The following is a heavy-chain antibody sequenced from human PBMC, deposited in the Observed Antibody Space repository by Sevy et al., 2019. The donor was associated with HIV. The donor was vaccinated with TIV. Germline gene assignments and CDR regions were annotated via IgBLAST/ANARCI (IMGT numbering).Heavy chain of an antibody. CDR2: ITDSDADI. Sequence: GGSLRLSCVASGLTISDYVLYWVRQAPGKGLEWVSAITDSDADITYADSVKGRFTVPRDNSKNTVYLQMGSLRAEDTAIYYCAKLGVRVATGGTDYWGQGTQVTVSS. CDR1: GLTISDYV. J-gene: IGHJ4*02. D-gene: IGHD3-3*01. V-gene: IGHV3-23*01. CDR3: AKLGVRVATGGTDY.